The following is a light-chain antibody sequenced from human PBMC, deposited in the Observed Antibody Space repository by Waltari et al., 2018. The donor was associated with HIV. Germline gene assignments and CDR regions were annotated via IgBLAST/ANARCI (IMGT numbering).Light chain of an antibody. Sequence: SYELTQPPSVSVSPGQTARVTCSGDALPKRYAYWDQQRPGQAPVLLIFRDTERPSGITERFSSSSSGTTVTLTNRAVQAEDEADYYCQSTDSSGVYWVFGGGTTLTVL. CDR2: RDT. CDR1: ALPKRY. J-gene: IGLJ3*02. V-gene: IGLV3-25*03. CDR3: QSTDSSGVYWV.